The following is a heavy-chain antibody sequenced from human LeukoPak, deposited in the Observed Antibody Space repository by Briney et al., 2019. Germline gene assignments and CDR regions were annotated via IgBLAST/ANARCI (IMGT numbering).Heavy chain of an antibody. V-gene: IGHV3-33*01. CDR3: ARDELTQKALPFDY. D-gene: IGHD3-9*01. CDR2: IWYDGSNK. CDR1: GFTFSSYG. Sequence: PGGSLRLSCAASGFTFSSYGMHWVRQAPGKGLEWVAVIWYDGSNKYYADSVKGRFTISRDNSKNTLYLQMNSLRAEDTAVYYCARDELTQKALPFDYWGQGTLVTVSS. J-gene: IGHJ4*02.